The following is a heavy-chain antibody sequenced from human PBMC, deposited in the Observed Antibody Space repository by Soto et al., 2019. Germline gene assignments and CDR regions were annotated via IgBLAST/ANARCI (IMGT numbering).Heavy chain of an antibody. CDR3: ARISYYYDSSGHHYYFDY. Sequence: ASVKVSCKASGGTFSSYAISWVRQAPGQGLEWMGGIIPIFGTANYAQKFQGRVTITADESTSTAYMELSSLRSEDTAVYYCARISYYYDSSGHHYYFDYWGQGTLVTVSS. D-gene: IGHD3-22*01. CDR2: IIPIFGTA. J-gene: IGHJ4*02. V-gene: IGHV1-69*13. CDR1: GGTFSSYA.